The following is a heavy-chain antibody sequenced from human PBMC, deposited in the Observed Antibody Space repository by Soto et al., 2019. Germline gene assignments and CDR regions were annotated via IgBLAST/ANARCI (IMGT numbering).Heavy chain of an antibody. Sequence: NPSETLSLTCAVYGGSFSGYYWSWIRQPPGKGLEWIGEINHSGSTNYNPSLKSRVTISVDTSKNQFSLKLSSVTAADTAVYYCARGRITGTTGGSAWFDPWGQGTLVTVSS. V-gene: IGHV4-34*01. D-gene: IGHD1-7*01. J-gene: IGHJ5*02. CDR2: INHSGST. CDR3: ARGRITGTTGGSAWFDP. CDR1: GGSFSGYY.